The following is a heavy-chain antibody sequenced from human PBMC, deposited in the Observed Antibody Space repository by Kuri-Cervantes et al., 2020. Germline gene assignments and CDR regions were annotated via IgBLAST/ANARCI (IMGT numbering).Heavy chain of an antibody. CDR2: IYSGGST. Sequence: GESLKISCAASGFTVSSNYMSWVRQAPGKGLEWVSVIYSGGSTYYADSVKGRFTISRHNSKNTLYLPMNSLRAEDTAVYYCARDYFGDYYFDYWGQGTLVTVSS. V-gene: IGHV3-53*04. CDR3: ARDYFGDYYFDY. D-gene: IGHD4-17*01. J-gene: IGHJ4*02. CDR1: GFTVSSNY.